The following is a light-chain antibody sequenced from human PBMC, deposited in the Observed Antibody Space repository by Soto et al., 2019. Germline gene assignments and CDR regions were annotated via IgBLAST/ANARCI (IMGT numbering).Light chain of an antibody. CDR2: KAS. Sequence: DIQMTQSPSTLSASVGDRVTIPCRASQRISTWLAWYQQKPGKAPKLLIYKASSLESGVPSRFSGSGSGTEFTLTISSLQPDDFATYYCQQYKTYPLTFGGGTTVEIK. CDR3: QQYKTYPLT. V-gene: IGKV1-5*03. CDR1: QRISTW. J-gene: IGKJ4*01.